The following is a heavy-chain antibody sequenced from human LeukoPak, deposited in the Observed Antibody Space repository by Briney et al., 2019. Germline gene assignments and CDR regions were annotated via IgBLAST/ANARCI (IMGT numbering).Heavy chain of an antibody. J-gene: IGHJ3*02. D-gene: IGHD5-18*01. CDR1: GYSFTSYW. CDR3: ARRLGYSYGSDAFDI. CDR2: IYPGDSDT. Sequence: GESLKISRKGSGYSFTSYWIGWVRQMPGKGLEWMGIIYPGDSDTRYSPSFQGQVTISADKSISTAYLQWSSLKASDTAMYYCARRLGYSYGSDAFDIWGQGTMVTVSS. V-gene: IGHV5-51*01.